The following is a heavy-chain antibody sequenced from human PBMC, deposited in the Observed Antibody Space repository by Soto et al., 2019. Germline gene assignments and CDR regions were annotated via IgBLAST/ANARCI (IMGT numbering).Heavy chain of an antibody. J-gene: IGHJ4*02. CDR1: GFTFSSYA. CDR3: AKGADIVLMVYASYYFDY. V-gene: IGHV3-23*01. Sequence: PGGSLRLSCAASGFTFSSYAMIWVRQAPGKGLEWVSAISGSGGSTYYADSVKGRFTISRDNSKNTLYLQMNSLRAEDTAVYYCAKGADIVLMVYASYYFDYWGQGTLVTVSS. CDR2: ISGSGGST. D-gene: IGHD2-8*01.